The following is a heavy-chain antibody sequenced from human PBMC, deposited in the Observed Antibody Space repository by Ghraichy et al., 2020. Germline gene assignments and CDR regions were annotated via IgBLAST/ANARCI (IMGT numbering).Heavy chain of an antibody. CDR2: IYPGDSDT. CDR3: ASTGRFGELTLDY. CDR1: GYSFTSYW. V-gene: IGHV5-51*01. Sequence: GESLNISCTGSGYSFTSYWIGWVRQVPGKGLEWMGIIYPGDSDTRYSASFEGRVTISADKSISTDYLQWSSLKASDTAVYYCASTGRFGELTLDYWVQGTLVTVSS. J-gene: IGHJ4*02. D-gene: IGHD3-10*01.